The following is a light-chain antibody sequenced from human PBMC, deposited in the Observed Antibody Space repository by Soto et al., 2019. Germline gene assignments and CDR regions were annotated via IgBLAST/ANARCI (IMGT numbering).Light chain of an antibody. CDR3: QQANGYPLT. Sequence: DIQLTQSPSFLSASVGDRVTITCRASQGLSTNAAWYQLKPGKVPNLLIYTAFNLHSGVPSRFSGSGSGTEFTLTISSLQPEDSATYDCQQANGYPLTVGGGTNVEIK. CDR1: QGLSTN. V-gene: IGKV1-9*01. J-gene: IGKJ4*01. CDR2: TAF.